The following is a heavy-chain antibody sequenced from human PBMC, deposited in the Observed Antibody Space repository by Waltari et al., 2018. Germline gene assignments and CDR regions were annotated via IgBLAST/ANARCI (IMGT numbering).Heavy chain of an antibody. J-gene: IGHJ4*02. CDR3: ATAGNYRFDY. Sequence: EVQLVESGGGLVQPGGSLRLSCAGSGFTFSNTWIHWVRQAPGEGLVWVSLINAAGGTTDYADAVKGRFTISGDNAKNTLYLQMNSLRVEDTAVYYCATAGNYRFDYWGQGTLVTVSS. V-gene: IGHV3-74*01. D-gene: IGHD1-7*01. CDR2: INAAGGTT. CDR1: GFTFSNTW.